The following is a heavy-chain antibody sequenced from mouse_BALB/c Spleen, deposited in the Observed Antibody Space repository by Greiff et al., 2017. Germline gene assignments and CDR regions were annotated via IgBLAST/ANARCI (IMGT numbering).Heavy chain of an antibody. D-gene: IGHD1-1*01. CDR3: AREGVYYYGSSYPWFAY. Sequence: VQLQQSGAELVRPGSSVKISCKASGYAFSSYWMNWVKQRPGQGLEWIGQIYPGDGDTNYNGKFKGKATLTADKSSSTAYMQLSSLTSEDSAVYFCAREGVYYYGSSYPWFAYWGQGTLVTVSA. CDR2: IYPGDGDT. CDR1: GYAFSSYW. J-gene: IGHJ3*01. V-gene: IGHV1-80*01.